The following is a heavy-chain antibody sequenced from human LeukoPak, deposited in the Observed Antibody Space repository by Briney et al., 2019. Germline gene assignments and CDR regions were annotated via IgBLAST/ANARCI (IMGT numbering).Heavy chain of an antibody. J-gene: IGHJ4*02. CDR3: ARGTAVALSPFDY. D-gene: IGHD5-18*01. CDR2: IKQDGSEK. V-gene: IGHV3-7*04. CDR1: GFTVSSNY. Sequence: GGSLRLSCAASGFTVSSNYMSWVRQAPGKGLEWVANIKQDGSEKYYVNSVKGRFTISRDNAKNSLYLQMNSLRAEDTAVYYCARGTAVALSPFDYWGQGTLVTVSS.